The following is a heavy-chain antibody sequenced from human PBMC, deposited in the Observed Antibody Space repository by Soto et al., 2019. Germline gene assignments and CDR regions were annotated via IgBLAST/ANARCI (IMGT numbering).Heavy chain of an antibody. J-gene: IGHJ3*02. CDR3: ARESGIDYDILTGYLDAFDI. V-gene: IGHV1-18*01. D-gene: IGHD3-9*01. CDR1: GYTFTSYG. Sequence: AASVKVSCKASGYTFTSYGISWVRQAPGQGLEWMGWISAYNGNTNYAQKLQGRVTMTTDTSTSTAYMELRSLRSDDTAVYYCARESGIDYDILTGYLDAFDIWGQGTMVTVSS. CDR2: ISAYNGNT.